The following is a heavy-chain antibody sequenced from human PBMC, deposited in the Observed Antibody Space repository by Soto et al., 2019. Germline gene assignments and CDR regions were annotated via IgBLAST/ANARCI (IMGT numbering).Heavy chain of an antibody. V-gene: IGHV3-30*18. CDR2: ISYDGSNK. Sequence: GGSLRLSCAASGFTFSSYGMHWVRQAPGKGLEWVAVISYDGSNKYYADSVKGRFTISRDNSKNTLYPQMNSLRAEDTAVYYCAKDNGDYYYYGMDVWGQGTTVTVSS. J-gene: IGHJ6*02. CDR1: GFTFSSYG. CDR3: AKDNGDYYYYGMDV. D-gene: IGHD4-17*01.